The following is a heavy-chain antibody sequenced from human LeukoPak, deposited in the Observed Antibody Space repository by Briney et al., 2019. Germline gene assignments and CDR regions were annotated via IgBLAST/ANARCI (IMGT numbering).Heavy chain of an antibody. CDR3: AKEGYYYGSGSLPNY. Sequence: PGGSLRLSCAASGFTFSSYEMNWVRRAPGKGLEWVSAISGSGGSTYYADSVKGRFTISRDNSKNTLYLQMNSLRAEDTAVYYCAKEGYYYGSGSLPNYWGQGTLVTVSS. V-gene: IGHV3-23*01. J-gene: IGHJ4*02. CDR1: GFTFSSYE. D-gene: IGHD3-10*01. CDR2: ISGSGGST.